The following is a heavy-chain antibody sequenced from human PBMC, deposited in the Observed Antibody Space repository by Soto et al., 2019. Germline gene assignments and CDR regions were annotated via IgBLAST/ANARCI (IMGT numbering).Heavy chain of an antibody. J-gene: IGHJ4*02. CDR1: GFTFRDRA. V-gene: IGHV3-33*01. CDR3: AGETLSGSSSLES. Sequence: QVQLVESGGGVVQPGRSLRLSCAASGFTFRDRAMHWVRLAPGKGLEWVAVVWHDGANSYYADSVRGRFTISRDNSKSTLYLQMNTLRGEDTALYFWAGETLSGSSSLESWGQGTQVTVSS. CDR2: VWHDGANS. D-gene: IGHD6-6*01.